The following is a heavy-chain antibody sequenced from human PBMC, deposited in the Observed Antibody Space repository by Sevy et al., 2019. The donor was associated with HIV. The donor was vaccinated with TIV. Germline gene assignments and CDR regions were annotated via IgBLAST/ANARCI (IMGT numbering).Heavy chain of an antibody. CDR3: ARLRVAVSASYYFVY. V-gene: IGHV3-11*06. Sequence: GGSLRLSCAASGLIFSDYYMGWVRQAPGKGLEWVADISSGNTYTNYADSVKGRFTISRDNAKKSLYLQMNALRAEDTAVYYCARLRVAVSASYYFVYWGQGALVTVSS. J-gene: IGHJ4*02. D-gene: IGHD6-19*01. CDR1: GLIFSDYY. CDR2: ISSGNTYT.